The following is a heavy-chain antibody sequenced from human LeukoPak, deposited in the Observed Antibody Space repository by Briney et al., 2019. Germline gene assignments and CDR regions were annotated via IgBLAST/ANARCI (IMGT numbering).Heavy chain of an antibody. D-gene: IGHD3-16*01. J-gene: IGHJ4*02. Sequence: GGSLRLSCAASGFTFSNYAIHWVRQAPGKGLEWVAVISYDGSNKYYADSVKGRFTISRDNSKNTLYLQMNSLRAEDTAVYYCARVDYDPRPQWGQGTLVTVSS. V-gene: IGHV3-30-3*01. CDR3: ARVDYDPRPQ. CDR1: GFTFSNYA. CDR2: ISYDGSNK.